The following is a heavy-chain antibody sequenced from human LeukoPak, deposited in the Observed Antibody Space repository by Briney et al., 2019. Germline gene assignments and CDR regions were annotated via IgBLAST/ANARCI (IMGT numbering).Heavy chain of an antibody. CDR3: ARHRGEYSSSSDYYYYYMDV. CDR1: GGSFSGYY. CDR2: INHSGST. V-gene: IGHV4-34*01. J-gene: IGHJ6*03. D-gene: IGHD6-6*01. Sequence: SETLSLTCAVYGGSFSGYYWSWIRQPPGKGLEWIGEINHSGSTNYNPSLKSRVTISVDTSKNQFSLKLSSVTAADTAVYYCARHRGEYSSSSDYYYYYMDVWGKGTTVTVSS.